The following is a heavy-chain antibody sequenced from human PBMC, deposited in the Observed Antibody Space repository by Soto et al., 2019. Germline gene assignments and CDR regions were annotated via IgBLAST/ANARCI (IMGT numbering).Heavy chain of an antibody. D-gene: IGHD2-21*02. CDR3: ARAHDLYYYYMDV. CDR2: ISSSGSTI. V-gene: IGHV3-11*01. CDR1: GFTFSDYY. J-gene: IGHJ6*03. Sequence: GGSLRLSCAASGFTFSDYYMSWIRQAPGKGLEWVSYISSSGSTIYYADSVKGRFTISRDKAKNSLYLQMNSLRAEDTSVYYCARAHDLYYYYMDVWGKGTTVTVSS.